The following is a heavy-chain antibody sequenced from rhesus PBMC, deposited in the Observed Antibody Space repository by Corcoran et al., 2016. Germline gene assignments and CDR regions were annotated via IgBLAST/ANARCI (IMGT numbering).Heavy chain of an antibody. Sequence: EVQLVQSGAEVKRPGESLKISCKTSGYSFTSYWISWVRQMPGKGLEWVGALGPCDSAPRSSPSFQVQVPISADTSISPADLQWSRLKASDSATYYCARGGNYDWYFDIWGPGTPITISS. CDR2: LGPCDSAP. V-gene: IGHV5-2*01. J-gene: IGHJ2*01. D-gene: IGHD4-35*01. CDR1: GYSFTSYW. CDR3: ARGGNYDWYFDI.